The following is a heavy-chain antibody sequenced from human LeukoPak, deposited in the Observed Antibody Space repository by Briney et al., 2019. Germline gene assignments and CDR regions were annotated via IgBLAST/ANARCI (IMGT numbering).Heavy chain of an antibody. CDR3: ARTLFVNGGNAFDI. V-gene: IGHV1-69*02. D-gene: IGHD2-8*01. Sequence: GASVKVSCKASGGTFSSYTISWVRQAPGQGLEWMGRIIPILGIANYVQKYQGRVTITADKSTSAAYMELSSLRSEDTAVYYCARTLFVNGGNAFDIWGQGTMVTVSS. J-gene: IGHJ3*02. CDR2: IIPILGIA. CDR1: GGTFSSYT.